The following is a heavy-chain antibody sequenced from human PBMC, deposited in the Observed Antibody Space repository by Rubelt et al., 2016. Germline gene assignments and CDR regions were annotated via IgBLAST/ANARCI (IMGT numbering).Heavy chain of an antibody. CDR3: ASTSLTTVSYGMDV. CDR2: IYYSGST. J-gene: IGHJ6*02. CDR1: GGSISSSSYY. V-gene: IGHV4-39*01. Sequence: QLQLQESGPGLVKPSETLSLTCTVSGGSISSSSYYWGWIRQPPGKGLEWIGSIYYSGSTYYNPALKGGGTIFVEKAKNQFSLKLRSVTGADTAVYYCASTSLTTVSYGMDVWGQGTTVTVSS. D-gene: IGHD4-11*01.